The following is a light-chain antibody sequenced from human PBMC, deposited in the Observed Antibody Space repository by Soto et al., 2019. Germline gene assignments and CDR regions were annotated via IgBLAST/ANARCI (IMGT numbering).Light chain of an antibody. V-gene: IGKV3-20*01. CDR3: QQYGSTPVT. CDR1: QSVSSF. Sequence: EIVMTQSPVTLSVSPGERATLSCRASQSVSSFFAWYQQKPGQSPRLLIYDASNRASGIPARFTGSGSGTDFTLTISRLEPEDFAVYYCQQYGSTPVTFGQGTKVDIK. CDR2: DAS. J-gene: IGKJ1*01.